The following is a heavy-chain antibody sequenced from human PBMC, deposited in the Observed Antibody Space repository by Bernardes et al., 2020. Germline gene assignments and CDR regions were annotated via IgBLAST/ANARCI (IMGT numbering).Heavy chain of an antibody. CDR1: GFTFSSYW. CDR3: ARGGFDSYSGSSLSAFDY. J-gene: IGHJ4*02. CDR2: VKSDGSST. V-gene: IGHV3-74*03. D-gene: IGHD6-6*01. Sequence: VGSLRLSCAASGFTFSSYWMHWVRQAPGKGLVWVSRVKSDGSSTTYADSVKGRFTISRDNAKNTLYLQMNSLRAEDTAVYYCARGGFDSYSGSSLSAFDYWGQGALVTVSS.